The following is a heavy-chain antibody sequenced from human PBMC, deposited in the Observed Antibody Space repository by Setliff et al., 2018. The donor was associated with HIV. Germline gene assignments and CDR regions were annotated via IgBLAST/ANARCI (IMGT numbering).Heavy chain of an antibody. D-gene: IGHD3-16*01. Sequence: GGSLRLSCAASGFTFTDYWMHWVRQVPGQGLEWVSSISSISTYKYYAESVKGRFTISRDNSRNTLYLQMNSLRTEDTAVYYCAKDWGSRLSYPFYYMDVWGKGTTVTVSS. V-gene: IGHV3-21*01. CDR3: AKDWGSRLSYPFYYMDV. CDR1: GFTFTDYW. CDR2: ISSISTYK. J-gene: IGHJ6*03.